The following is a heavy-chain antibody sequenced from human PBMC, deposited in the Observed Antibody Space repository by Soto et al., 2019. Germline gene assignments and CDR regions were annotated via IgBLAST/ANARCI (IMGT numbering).Heavy chain of an antibody. CDR3: AKYSPYYTTSPFYFDS. Sequence: GGSLRLSCAAFGFDFNKYAMTWVRQAPGKGLQWVSSITSNGDSTYYADSVKGRFTTSRDNSKNTLYLQMNSLRADDTAVFYCAKYSPYYTTSPFYFDSWGQGTLVTVSS. CDR2: ITSNGDST. J-gene: IGHJ4*02. V-gene: IGHV3-23*01. D-gene: IGHD3-10*01. CDR1: GFDFNKYA.